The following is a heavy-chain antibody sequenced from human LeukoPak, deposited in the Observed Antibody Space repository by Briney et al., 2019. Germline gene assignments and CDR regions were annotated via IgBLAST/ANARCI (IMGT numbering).Heavy chain of an antibody. CDR2: ISSNGGST. V-gene: IGHV3-64*01. J-gene: IGHJ3*02. D-gene: IGHD3-16*01. CDR3: ARGGSGATRDDTFDI. Sequence: GGSLRLSCAASGFTFSSYAMHWVRQAPGKGLEYVSAISSNGGSTYYANSVKGRFTISRDNSKNTLYLQMGSLRAEDMAVYYCARGGSGATRDDTFDIWGQGTMVTVSS. CDR1: GFTFSSYA.